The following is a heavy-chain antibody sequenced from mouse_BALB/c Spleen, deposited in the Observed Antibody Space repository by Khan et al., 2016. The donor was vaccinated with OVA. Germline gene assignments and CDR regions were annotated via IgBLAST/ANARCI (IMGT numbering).Heavy chain of an antibody. J-gene: IGHJ2*01. CDR1: GYSITSDYA. CDR3: ARIYGGDFDY. CDR2: ISYSGNT. D-gene: IGHD1-1*01. Sequence: VQLQESGPGLVKPSQSLSLTCTVTGYSITSDYAWNWIRQFPGNKLEWMGYISYSGNTKYNPSLKSRITITRDTSKNQFFLQWKSVTVEDTATYYCARIYGGDFDYWGQGTTLTVSA. V-gene: IGHV3-2*02.